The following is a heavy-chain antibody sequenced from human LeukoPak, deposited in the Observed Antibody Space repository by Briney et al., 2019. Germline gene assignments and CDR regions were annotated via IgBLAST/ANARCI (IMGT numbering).Heavy chain of an antibody. V-gene: IGHV1-69*13. CDR3: ARGETDMASYDY. Sequence: GASVKVSCKASGGTFSSYEISWVRQAPGQGLEWMGGIIPMFGTANYAQKFLGRVTITADESTNTAYMELSSLISEDTAVYYCARGETDMASYDYWGQGTLVTVSS. J-gene: IGHJ4*02. D-gene: IGHD5-18*01. CDR1: GGTFSSYE. CDR2: IIPMFGTA.